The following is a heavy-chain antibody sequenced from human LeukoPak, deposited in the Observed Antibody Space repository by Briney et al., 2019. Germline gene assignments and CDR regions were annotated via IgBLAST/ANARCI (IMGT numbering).Heavy chain of an antibody. Sequence: ASVKVSCKASGGTFSSYAISWVRQAPGQGLEWMGGIIPIFGTANYAQKFQGRVTITADESTSTAYMELSSLRSEDTAVYYCARGLENSSSWYEWFDPWGQGTLGTVSS. CDR2: IIPIFGTA. CDR3: ARGLENSSSWYEWFDP. CDR1: GGTFSSYA. J-gene: IGHJ5*02. D-gene: IGHD6-13*01. V-gene: IGHV1-69*13.